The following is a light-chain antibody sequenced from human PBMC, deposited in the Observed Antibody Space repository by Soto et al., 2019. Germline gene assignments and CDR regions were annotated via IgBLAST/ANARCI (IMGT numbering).Light chain of an antibody. CDR3: QHRNNLPRD. Sequence: EVVLTQSPVTLSLSPGERVTLSCRASQSVGTFLAWYQQKPVQAPRLIIYDTSNRATGIPARFRGTGSGTDFARPLRSLEHETFAVVFVQHRNNLPRDFGRGDKLEIK. V-gene: IGKV3-11*01. CDR2: DTS. CDR1: QSVGTF. J-gene: IGKJ2*01.